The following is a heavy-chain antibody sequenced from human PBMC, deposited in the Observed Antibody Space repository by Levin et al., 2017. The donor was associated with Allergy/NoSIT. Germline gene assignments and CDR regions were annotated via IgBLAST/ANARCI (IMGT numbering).Heavy chain of an antibody. CDR2: IYYSGST. V-gene: IGHV4-61*01. J-gene: IGHJ6*02. CDR1: GGSVSSGSYY. D-gene: IGHD2-2*01. CDR3: ARDRIVVVPAAMTRYDYGMDV. Sequence: PSETLSLTCTVSGGSVSSGSYYWSWIRQPPGKGLEWIGYIYYSGSTNYNPSLKSRVTISVDTSKNQFSLKLSSVTAADTAVYYCARDRIVVVPAAMTRYDYGMDVWGQGTTVTVSS.